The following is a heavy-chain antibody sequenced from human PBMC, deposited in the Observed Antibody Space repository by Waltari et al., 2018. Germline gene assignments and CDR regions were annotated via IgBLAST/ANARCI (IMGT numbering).Heavy chain of an antibody. CDR3: ARGSRYGSGTRRPYYFDY. J-gene: IGHJ4*02. CDR2: MNPNSGNT. CDR1: GYPVTSYD. Sequence: QVQLVQSGAEVKKPGASVKVSCKASGYPVTSYDINWVRPATGHGLEWMGWMNPNSGNTGYAQKFQGRVTITRNTSISTAYMELSSLRSEDTAVYYCARGSRYGSGTRRPYYFDYWGQGTLVTVSS. D-gene: IGHD3-10*01. V-gene: IGHV1-8*03.